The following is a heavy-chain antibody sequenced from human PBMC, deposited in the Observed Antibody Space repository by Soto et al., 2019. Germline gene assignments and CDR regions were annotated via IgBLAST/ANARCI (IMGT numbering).Heavy chain of an antibody. Sequence: SVKVSCKASGGTFSSYTISWVRQAPGQGLEWMGRIIPILGIANYAQKFQGRVTITADKSTSTAYMELSSLRSEDTAVYYFARANKALDAFDIWGQGTMVTVSS. J-gene: IGHJ3*02. CDR3: ARANKALDAFDI. CDR2: IIPILGIA. CDR1: GGTFSSYT. V-gene: IGHV1-69*02. D-gene: IGHD2-8*01.